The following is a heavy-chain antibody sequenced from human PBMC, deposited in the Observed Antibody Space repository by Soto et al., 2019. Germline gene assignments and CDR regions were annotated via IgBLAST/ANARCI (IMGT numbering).Heavy chain of an antibody. CDR2: ITPSGGST. D-gene: IGHD1-26*01. Sequence: ASVKVSCKASGGTFSSYAISWVRQAPGQGLEWMGMITPSGGSTSYAQKFQGRVTMTRDTSTRTVYMELNSLRSEDTAVYYCASGTGIVGNTYVDYWGQGTLVTVSS. V-gene: IGHV1-46*01. J-gene: IGHJ4*02. CDR3: ASGTGIVGNTYVDY. CDR1: GGTFSSYA.